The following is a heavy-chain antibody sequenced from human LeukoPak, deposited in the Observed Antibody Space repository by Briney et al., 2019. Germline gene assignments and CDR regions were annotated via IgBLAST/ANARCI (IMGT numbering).Heavy chain of an antibody. D-gene: IGHD3-10*01. CDR2: IYYSGST. CDR3: ARVGSTGAPRHFDY. V-gene: IGHV4-59*01. J-gene: IGHJ4*02. Sequence: SETLSLTCTVSGGSISSYYWSWIRQPPGKGLEWIGYIYYSGSTNYNPSLKSRVTISVDTSKIQFSLKLSSVTAADTAVYYCARVGSTGAPRHFDYWGQGTLVTVSS. CDR1: GGSISSYY.